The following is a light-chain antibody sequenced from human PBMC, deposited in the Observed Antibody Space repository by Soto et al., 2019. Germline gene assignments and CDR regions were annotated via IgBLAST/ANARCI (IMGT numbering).Light chain of an antibody. V-gene: IGKV3-20*01. J-gene: IGKJ1*01. CDR3: QQYEAVVT. CDR1: QSVSNS. CDR2: GAS. Sequence: EIVLTQSPATLSLSPGERATLSCWASQSVSNSLAWYQQRPGQAPRLLIYGASSRATGIPNRFSGSGSGTDFTLTISRLEPEDVAVYYCQQYEAVVTFGQGTKVDI.